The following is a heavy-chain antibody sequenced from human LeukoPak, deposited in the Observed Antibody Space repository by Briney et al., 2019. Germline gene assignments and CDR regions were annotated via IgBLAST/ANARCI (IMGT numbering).Heavy chain of an antibody. CDR1: GFTFSSYE. V-gene: IGHV3-48*03. CDR2: ISSSGSTI. Sequence: GGSLRLSCAASGFTFSSYEMNWVRQAPGKGLEWVSYISSSGSTIYYADSLKGRFTISRDNAKNTLYLQMNSLRAEDTAVYYCARDHRGSGSRYYYYYMDVWGKGTTVTISS. J-gene: IGHJ6*03. CDR3: ARDHRGSGSRYYYYYMDV. D-gene: IGHD3-10*01.